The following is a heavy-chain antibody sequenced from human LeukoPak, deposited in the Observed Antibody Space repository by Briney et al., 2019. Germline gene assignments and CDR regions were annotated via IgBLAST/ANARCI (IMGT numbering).Heavy chain of an antibody. V-gene: IGHV4-59*08. CDR2: IYYSGST. CDR1: GDSISSYY. Sequence: SETLSLTCTVSGDSISSYYWSWIRQPPGKGLEWIGCIYYSGSTNYSPSLKSRVTISVDTSKNQFSLKLSSVTAADTAVYYCARLYYDSSRYPNWFDPWGQGTLVTVSS. D-gene: IGHD3-22*01. J-gene: IGHJ5*02. CDR3: ARLYYDSSRYPNWFDP.